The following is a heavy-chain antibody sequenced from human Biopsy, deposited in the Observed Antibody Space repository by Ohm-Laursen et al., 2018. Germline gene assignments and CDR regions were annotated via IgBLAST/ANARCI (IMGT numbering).Heavy chain of an antibody. J-gene: IGHJ6*02. V-gene: IGHV4-34*01. D-gene: IGHD3-22*01. CDR3: VRGVDYYDPYHYYALDV. Sequence: SDTLSLTCAVYGESFNGYYWSWIRQTPGKGLEWIGEINHSGRTNYNPSLKSRVTISVDTSKNQFSLKVRSVTAADTAVYYCVRGVDYYDPYHYYALDVWDQGTTVTASS. CDR2: INHSGRT. CDR1: GESFNGYY.